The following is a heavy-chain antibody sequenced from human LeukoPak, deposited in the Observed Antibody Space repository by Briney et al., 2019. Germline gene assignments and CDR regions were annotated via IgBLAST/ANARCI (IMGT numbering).Heavy chain of an antibody. J-gene: IGHJ4*02. Sequence: GGSLRLSCAASGFPFSEYSMNWVRQAPEKGLEWISYIGISSGNTKYADSVKGRFTVSGDNARNSLYLQMNSLRVEDTAVYYCARDHNYAFDNWGQGTLVTVSS. CDR3: ARDHNYAFDN. CDR1: GFPFSEYS. D-gene: IGHD1-1*01. CDR2: IGISSGNT. V-gene: IGHV3-11*06.